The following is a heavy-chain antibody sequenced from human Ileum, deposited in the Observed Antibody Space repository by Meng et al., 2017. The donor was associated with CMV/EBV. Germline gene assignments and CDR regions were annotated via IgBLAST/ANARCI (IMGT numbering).Heavy chain of an antibody. D-gene: IGHD3-10*01. CDR3: ARGGIECFDL. CDR2: IHSDGGST. J-gene: IGHJ2*01. V-gene: IGHV3-74*03. Sequence: LSCSASGFTFSSYWMHWVGQAPGKGLVWVSRIHSDGGSTTYADSVKGRFTISRDNAKNTLNLQMNSLRAEDTAVYYCARGGIECFDLWGRGTLVTVSS. CDR1: GFTFSSYW.